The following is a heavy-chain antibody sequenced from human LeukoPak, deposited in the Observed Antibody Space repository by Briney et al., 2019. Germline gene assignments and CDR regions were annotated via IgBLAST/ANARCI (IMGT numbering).Heavy chain of an antibody. CDR1: GFTFSSYA. V-gene: IGHV3-30-3*01. CDR2: ISYDGSNK. CDR3: ARDIVVVPAAISTHLYRYYHGMDV. J-gene: IGHJ6*02. Sequence: GRSLRLSCAASGFTFSSYAMHWVRQAPGKGLEWVAVISYDGSNKYYADSVKGRFTISRDNSKNTLYLQMNSLRAEDTAVYYCARDIVVVPAAISTHLYRYYHGMDVWGQGTTVTVSS. D-gene: IGHD2-2*01.